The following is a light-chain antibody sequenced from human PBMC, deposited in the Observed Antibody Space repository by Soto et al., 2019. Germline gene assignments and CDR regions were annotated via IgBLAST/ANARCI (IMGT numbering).Light chain of an antibody. CDR1: QGISTW. V-gene: IGKV1-5*01. J-gene: IGKJ3*01. CDR2: DAS. CDR3: QHYNSYPFT. Sequence: DIQMTQSPSTLSASVGARVTITCRASQGISTWLAWYQQRPGEAPKVLIYDASSLESGVPSRFSGSGSETEFTLTISSLQPDDFATYYCQHYNSYPFTFGPGTKVDIK.